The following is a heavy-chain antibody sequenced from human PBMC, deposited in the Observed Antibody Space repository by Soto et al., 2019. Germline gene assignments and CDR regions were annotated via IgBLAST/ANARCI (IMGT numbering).Heavy chain of an antibody. D-gene: IGHD4-17*01. CDR3: ARDYGHNWFDP. V-gene: IGHV4-30-2*01. J-gene: IGHJ5*02. CDR2: IFHSGST. Sequence: QLQLRESGSGLVKPSQTLSLTCAVSGGSMSSGGYSWSWIRQPPGKGLEWIGYIFHSGSTYYNPSLKSRVTISVDRSKNQCSLKLSSVTAADTAVYYCARDYGHNWFDPWGQGTLVTVSS. CDR1: GGSMSSGGYS.